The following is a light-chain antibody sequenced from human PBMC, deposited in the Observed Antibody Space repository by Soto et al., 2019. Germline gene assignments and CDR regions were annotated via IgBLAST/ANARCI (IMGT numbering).Light chain of an antibody. CDR1: QSVSSGY. Sequence: EIVLTQSPGTLSLSPGDGATLSCRASQSVSSGYLAWYQQKPGQAPRLLIYGASRRATGIPDRFSGSGSGTDVPVSISQREPGDFAVYWCQNCANSPAFGQGTTVPIK. J-gene: IGKJ1*01. V-gene: IGKV3-20*01. CDR3: QNCANSPA. CDR2: GAS.